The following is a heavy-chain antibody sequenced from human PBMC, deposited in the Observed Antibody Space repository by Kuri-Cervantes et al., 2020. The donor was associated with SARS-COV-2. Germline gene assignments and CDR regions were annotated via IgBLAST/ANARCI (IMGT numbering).Heavy chain of an antibody. CDR2: IIPIFGTA. J-gene: IGHJ6*02. D-gene: IGHD3-3*01. Sequence: SVKVSCKASGGTFSSYAIRWVRQAPGQGLEWMGGIIPIFGTANYAPKFQGRVTITADKSTSTDYMELSSLRSEVTAVYYCARGRYDFWSGPAGGYPYGMDDWGQGTTVTVSS. CDR1: GGTFSSYA. CDR3: ARGRYDFWSGPAGGYPYGMDD. V-gene: IGHV1-69*06.